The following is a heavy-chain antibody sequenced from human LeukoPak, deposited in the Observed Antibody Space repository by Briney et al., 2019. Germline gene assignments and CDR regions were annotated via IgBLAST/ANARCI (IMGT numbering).Heavy chain of an antibody. V-gene: IGHV3-64*01. CDR3: ARGGAYYDILTGWHYHYGMDV. J-gene: IGHJ6*02. Sequence: GGSLRLSCAASEFTFSSHPMHWVRQAPGKGLEYVSTISSNGGSTYYANSVKGRFTISRDNSKNTLYLQMGSLRAEDMAVYYCARGGAYYDILTGWHYHYGMDVWGQGTTVTVSS. D-gene: IGHD3-9*01. CDR2: ISSNGGST. CDR1: EFTFSSHP.